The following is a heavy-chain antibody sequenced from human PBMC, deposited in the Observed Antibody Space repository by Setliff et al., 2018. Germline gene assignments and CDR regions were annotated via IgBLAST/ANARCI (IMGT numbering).Heavy chain of an antibody. CDR1: GASISSGNDF. CDR2: IYTNGGT. D-gene: IGHD3-3*01. CDR3: ARMSRYSEFWSGYAEDYYSSYIDV. J-gene: IGHJ6*03. V-gene: IGHV4-61*09. Sequence: SETLSLTCSVSGASISSGNDFWNWIRQPAGKGLEWIGNIYTNGGTDYSPSLRSRVTISLGTSKNQFSLQLTSVTAADTAVYYCARMSRYSEFWSGYAEDYYSSYIDVWGTGATVTVSS.